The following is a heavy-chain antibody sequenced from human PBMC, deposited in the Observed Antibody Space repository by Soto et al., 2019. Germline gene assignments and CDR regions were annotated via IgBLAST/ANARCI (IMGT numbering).Heavy chain of an antibody. CDR2: ISGSGGST. CDR3: AKDLEGSGAVAGMSVNWFDP. CDR1: GFTFSSYA. D-gene: IGHD6-19*01. Sequence: EVQLLESGGGLVQPGGSLRLSCAASGFTFSSYAMSWVRQAPGKGLEWVSAISGSGGSTYYADSVKGRCTISRDNSKNTLYLQMNSLRADDTAVYYCAKDLEGSGAVAGMSVNWFDPWGQGTLVTVSS. J-gene: IGHJ5*02. V-gene: IGHV3-23*01.